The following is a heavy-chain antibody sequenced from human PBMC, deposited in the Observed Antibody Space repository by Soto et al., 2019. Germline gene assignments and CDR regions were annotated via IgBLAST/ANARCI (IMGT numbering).Heavy chain of an antibody. CDR1: IVAFGEFI. Sequence: SVKVSCKASIVAFGEFIVTWVRQAPGLGLEWVGGIIPIFGTANYAQKFQGRVTITADESTSTSYMEVNNLRSEDTAVYYCAKVRYSSPMGYYYGMDVWGQGTTVTVSS. J-gene: IGHJ6*02. CDR3: AKVRYSSPMGYYYGMDV. CDR2: IIPIFGTA. D-gene: IGHD6-19*01. V-gene: IGHV1-69*13.